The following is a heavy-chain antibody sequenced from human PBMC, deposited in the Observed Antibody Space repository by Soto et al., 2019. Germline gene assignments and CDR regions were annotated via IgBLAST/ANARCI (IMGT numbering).Heavy chain of an antibody. Sequence: SETLSRTCIVSGGSISSYYCSWIRQPPGKGLEWIGYIYYSGSTNYNPSLKSRVSISLDTSKNQFSLKLSSVTAADTAVYYCARENSSSWKNHYFYYGLDVWGQGTTVTVSS. CDR3: ARENSSSWKNHYFYYGLDV. V-gene: IGHV4-59*01. J-gene: IGHJ6*02. CDR2: IYYSGST. D-gene: IGHD6-13*01. CDR1: GGSISSYY.